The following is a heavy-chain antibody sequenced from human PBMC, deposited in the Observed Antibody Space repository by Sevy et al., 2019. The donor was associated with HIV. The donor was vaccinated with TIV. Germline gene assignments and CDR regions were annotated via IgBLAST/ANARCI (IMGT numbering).Heavy chain of an antibody. CDR1: GFSFDSYG. V-gene: IGHV3-23*01. Sequence: GGSLRLSCAVSGFSFDSYGMTWVRQAPGKGLEWVSGISGSGSSTYSTDSVRGRFTISRDNSKNTLYLQMNSLRAEDTAVYYCAKPRKDSSWFCFDFWGQGTLVTVSS. J-gene: IGHJ4*02. CDR3: AKPRKDSSWFCFDF. CDR2: ISGSGSST. D-gene: IGHD6-13*01.